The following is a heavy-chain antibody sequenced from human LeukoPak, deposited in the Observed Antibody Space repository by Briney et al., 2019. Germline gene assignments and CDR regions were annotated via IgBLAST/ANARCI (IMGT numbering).Heavy chain of an antibody. D-gene: IGHD6-6*01. CDR1: GFTFRDYY. J-gene: IGHJ6*03. Sequence: GGSLRPSCAASGFTFRDYYMSWIRQAPGKGRGGVSYISSSGSTIYYEASVKGRLTNSRDNAKSSLYLQMNSRRAEDAAVYYGARGVRKGYYMDVWGKGTTVTVSS. CDR2: ISSSGSTI. V-gene: IGHV3-11*04. CDR3: ARGVRKGYYMDV.